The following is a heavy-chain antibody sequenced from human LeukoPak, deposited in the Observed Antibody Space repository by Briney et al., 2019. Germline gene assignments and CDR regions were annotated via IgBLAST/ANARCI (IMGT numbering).Heavy chain of an antibody. V-gene: IGHV4-34*01. CDR2: INHSGST. Sequence: SETLSLTCAVYGGSFSGYYWSWIRQPPGKGLEWIGEINHSGSTNYNPSLKSRVTISVDTSKNQFSLKLSSVTAADTAVYYCARDKTYYYDSSGLPTRNWFGPWGQGTLVTVSS. CDR3: ARDKTYYYDSSGLPTRNWFGP. J-gene: IGHJ5*02. CDR1: GGSFSGYY. D-gene: IGHD3-22*01.